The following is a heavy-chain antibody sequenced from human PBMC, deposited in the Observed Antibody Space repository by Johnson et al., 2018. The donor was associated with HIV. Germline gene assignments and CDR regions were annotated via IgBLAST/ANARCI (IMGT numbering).Heavy chain of an antibody. CDR1: ELTFSNYA. Sequence: QVQLVESGGGVVQPGKSLRIYCAVSELTFSNYAMHWVRQAPGKGLQWVAVIWYDGSNKYYADSVKGRFTISRDNSKNTLYLQMNSLRAEDTAVYYCAKDRVVTNDAFDIWGQGTMVTVSS. CDR3: AKDRVVTNDAFDI. D-gene: IGHD2-21*02. J-gene: IGHJ3*02. CDR2: IWYDGSNK. V-gene: IGHV3-33*06.